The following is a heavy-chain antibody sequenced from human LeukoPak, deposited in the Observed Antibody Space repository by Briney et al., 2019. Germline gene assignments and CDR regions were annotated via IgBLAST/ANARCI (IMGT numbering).Heavy chain of an antibody. D-gene: IGHD3-10*01. J-gene: IGHJ3*02. V-gene: IGHV3-21*04. CDR2: ISSSSSYI. CDR1: GFTFSSYS. Sequence: PGGSLRLSCAASGFTFSSYSMNWVRQAPGKGLEWVSSISSSSSYIYYADSVKGRFTISRDNAKNSLYLQMNSLRAEDTALYHCARTYGSGSYWGYAFDIWGQGTMVTVSS. CDR3: ARTYGSGSYWGYAFDI.